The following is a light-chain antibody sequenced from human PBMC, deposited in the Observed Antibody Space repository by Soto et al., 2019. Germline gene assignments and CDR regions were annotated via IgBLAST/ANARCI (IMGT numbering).Light chain of an antibody. Sequence: QSALTQPASVSGSPGQSITISCTGTSSDVGGYNYVSWYQQHPGKAPKLVIYEVSNRASGVSNRFSGSKSGNTASLTISGLQTEDEADYYCSSYTSSSTDVFGTGTKLTVL. V-gene: IGLV2-14*03. J-gene: IGLJ1*01. CDR3: SSYTSSSTDV. CDR2: EVS. CDR1: SSDVGGYNY.